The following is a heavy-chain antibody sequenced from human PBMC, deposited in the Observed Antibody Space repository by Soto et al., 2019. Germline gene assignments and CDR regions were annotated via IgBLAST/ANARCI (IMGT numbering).Heavy chain of an antibody. V-gene: IGHV4-34*01. D-gene: IGHD5-18*01. Sequence: SETLSLTCAVYGGSFSGYYWSWISQPPGKGLEWIGEINHSGSTNYNPSLKSRVTISVDTSKNQFSVKLSSVTAADTAVYYCARGGPRGYSYGYWYYFDYWGQGTLVTVSS. CDR1: GGSFSGYY. CDR3: ARGGPRGYSYGYWYYFDY. J-gene: IGHJ4*02. CDR2: INHSGST.